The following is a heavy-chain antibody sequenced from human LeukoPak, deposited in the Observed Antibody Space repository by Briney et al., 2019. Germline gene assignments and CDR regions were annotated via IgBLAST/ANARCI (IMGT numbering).Heavy chain of an antibody. CDR1: GFTFSSYS. Sequence: GRSLRLSCAASGFTFSSYSMNWVRQAPGKGLEWVSSISSSSSYIYYADSVKGRFTISRDNANNSLYLQMDSLRAEDTAVYYCARGKYYDYVCGSYPLDYWGQGTLVTVSS. CDR2: ISSSSSYI. D-gene: IGHD3-16*02. J-gene: IGHJ4*02. V-gene: IGHV3-21*01. CDR3: ARGKYYDYVCGSYPLDY.